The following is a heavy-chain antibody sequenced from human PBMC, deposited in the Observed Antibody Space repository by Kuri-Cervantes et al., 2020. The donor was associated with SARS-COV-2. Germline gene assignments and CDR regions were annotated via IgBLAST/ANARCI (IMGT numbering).Heavy chain of an antibody. D-gene: IGHD5-24*01. V-gene: IGHV3-11*04. J-gene: IGHJ4*02. CDR3: ARAGRWLQSTPFDY. CDR1: GFTFRDYF. Sequence: GESLKISCAASGFTFRDYFMSWIRQAPGKGLEWISYISSSDSTTYYADSVKGRFTISRDNAKNSLYLQMNSLRAEDTAVYYCARAGRWLQSTPFDYWGQGTLVTVSS. CDR2: ISSSDSTT.